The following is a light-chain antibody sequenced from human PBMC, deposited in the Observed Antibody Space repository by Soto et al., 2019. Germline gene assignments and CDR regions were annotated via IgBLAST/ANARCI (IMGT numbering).Light chain of an antibody. J-gene: IGKJ1*01. CDR2: QTS. Sequence: EIVCTQSPATLSWFPGERVTLSGRASQSINTRLAWYQHRTGQDHRLLIYQTSIRAAGITARFSASGTGTDFTLTIRDVQAEDFAVYYCHQRQSWPRTFGQGTKVDIK. CDR1: QSINTR. CDR3: HQRQSWPRT. V-gene: IGKV3-11*01.